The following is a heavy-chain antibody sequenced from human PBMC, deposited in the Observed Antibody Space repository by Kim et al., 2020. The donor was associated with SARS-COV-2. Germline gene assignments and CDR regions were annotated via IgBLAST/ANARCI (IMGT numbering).Heavy chain of an antibody. Sequence: RYSPSFQGQVTISADKSINTAYLQWSSLKASDTAMYYCARSMVRGDHFDYWGQGTLVTVSS. V-gene: IGHV5-51*01. CDR3: ARSMVRGDHFDY. J-gene: IGHJ4*02. D-gene: IGHD3-10*01.